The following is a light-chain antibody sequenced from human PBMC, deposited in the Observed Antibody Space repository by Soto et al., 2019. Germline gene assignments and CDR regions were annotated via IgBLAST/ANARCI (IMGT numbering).Light chain of an antibody. CDR1: QSVTSSY. J-gene: IGKJ3*01. CDR2: GAS. Sequence: EVVLTQSPGTLSLSPGERATLSCRASQSVTSSYLAWYQQKPGQAPRLLIYGASTRATGIPDRFSASGSGTDFTLTISRLEPEDFAVYYCQQHGSSPFTFGPRTKVDIK. CDR3: QQHGSSPFT. V-gene: IGKV3-20*01.